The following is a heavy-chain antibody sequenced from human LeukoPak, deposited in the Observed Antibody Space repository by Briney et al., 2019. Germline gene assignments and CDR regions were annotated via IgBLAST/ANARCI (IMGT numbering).Heavy chain of an antibody. Sequence: GGSLRLSCAASGFTFSSYEMNWVRQAPGKGLEWVSYISSSGSTIYYADSVKGRFTISRDNAKNSLYLQMNSLRAEDTAVYYCARRSGGDDLDHWGQGTLVTVSS. CDR3: ARRSGGDDLDH. D-gene: IGHD3-10*01. CDR1: GFTFSSYE. J-gene: IGHJ4*02. V-gene: IGHV3-48*03. CDR2: ISSSGSTI.